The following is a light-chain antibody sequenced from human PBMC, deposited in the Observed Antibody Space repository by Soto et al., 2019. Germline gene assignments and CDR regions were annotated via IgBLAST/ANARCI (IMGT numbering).Light chain of an antibody. Sequence: ETVLTQSPGTVSLYPGERATLSCTTSQSVRRNYLAWYQQKPGQDPRLVVYGVFNRATGMPDRFSGSGSGTDFTLTISGLEPEDSADYSCQHYDGSPRTFGQGTKLEI. CDR3: QHYDGSPRT. CDR2: GVF. V-gene: IGKV3-20*01. J-gene: IGKJ2*01. CDR1: QSVRRNY.